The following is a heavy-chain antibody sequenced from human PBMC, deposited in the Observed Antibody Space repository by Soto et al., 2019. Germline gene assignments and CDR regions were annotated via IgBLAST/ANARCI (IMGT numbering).Heavy chain of an antibody. CDR2: ISSSSSYI. D-gene: IGHD1-1*01. V-gene: IGHV3-21*01. CDR1: GFTFSSYS. CDR3: ARSEEIIATKPTGNDY. J-gene: IGHJ4*02. Sequence: EVQLVESGGGLVKPGGSLRLSCAASGFTFSSYSMNWVRQAPGKGLEWVSSISSSSSYIYYADSVKGRFTISRDNAKNSLYLQMNSLRAEDTAVYYCARSEEIIATKPTGNDYWGQGTLVNVSS.